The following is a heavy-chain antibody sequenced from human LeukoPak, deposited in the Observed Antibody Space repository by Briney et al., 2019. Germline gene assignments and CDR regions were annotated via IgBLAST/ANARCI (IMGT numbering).Heavy chain of an antibody. V-gene: IGHV4-34*01. CDR3: ARGLTMHRYCSSTSCYPGYYYYYMDV. J-gene: IGHJ6*03. D-gene: IGHD2-2*01. CDR2: INHSGST. CDR1: GGSFSGYY. Sequence: SETLSLTCAVYGGSFSGYYWSWIRQPPGKGLEWIGEINHSGSTNYNPSLKSRVTISVDTSKNQFSLKLSSVTAADTAVYYCARGLTMHRYCSSTSCYPGYYYYYMDVWGEGATVTVSS.